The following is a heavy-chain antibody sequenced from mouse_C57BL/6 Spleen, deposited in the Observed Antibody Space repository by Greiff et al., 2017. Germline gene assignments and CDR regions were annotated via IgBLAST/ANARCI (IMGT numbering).Heavy chain of an antibody. D-gene: IGHD2-5*01. J-gene: IGHJ3*01. Sequence: QVQLKQPGAELVKPGASVKMSCKASGYTFTSYWITWVKQRPGQGLEWIGDIYPGSGSTNYNEKFKSKATLTVDTSSSTAYMQLSSLTSEDSAVYYGARLYSNYVFSWFAYWGQGTLVTVSA. V-gene: IGHV1-55*01. CDR3: ARLYSNYVFSWFAY. CDR2: IYPGSGST. CDR1: GYTFTSYW.